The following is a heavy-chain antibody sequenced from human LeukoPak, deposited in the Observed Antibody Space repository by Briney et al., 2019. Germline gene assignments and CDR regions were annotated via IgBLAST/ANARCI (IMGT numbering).Heavy chain of an antibody. D-gene: IGHD3-10*01. CDR1: GYTFTRYG. Sequence: GASVKVSCKASGYTFTRYGISWVRQAPGQGLEWMGWISPYNGNTKYAQKLQGRVTMTTDTSTRLAYMELRSLRSDDTAVYYCARHPDITIIRGADFDNWGQGTLVTVSS. J-gene: IGHJ4*02. V-gene: IGHV1-18*01. CDR2: ISPYNGNT. CDR3: ARHPDITIIRGADFDN.